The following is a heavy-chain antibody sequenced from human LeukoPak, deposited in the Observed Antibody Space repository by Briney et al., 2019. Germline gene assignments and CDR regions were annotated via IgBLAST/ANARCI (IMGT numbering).Heavy chain of an antibody. CDR2: INGDASDT. Sequence: GGSLRLSCAASGFTFSTYWMHWVRQAPGKGLVWVSRINGDASDTSYADSVRGRFTISRDNAKNTLFLQMNSLRAEDTAVYYCVRDPPEREELFDYWGQGILVTVSS. D-gene: IGHD1-26*01. CDR3: VRDPPEREELFDY. V-gene: IGHV3-74*01. J-gene: IGHJ4*02. CDR1: GFTFSTYW.